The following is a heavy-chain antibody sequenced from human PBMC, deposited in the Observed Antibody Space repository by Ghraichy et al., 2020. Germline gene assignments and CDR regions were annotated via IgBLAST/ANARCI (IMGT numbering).Heavy chain of an antibody. CDR1: GGSISSSSNY. CDR3: ARYHDYGAPGWHFDL. V-gene: IGHV4-39*01. Sequence: SETLSLTCTVSGGSISSSSNYWGWIRQPPGKGLEWIGSIYYSGSIYYNPSLKSRVTISVDTSKNQFSLKLSSVTAADTAVYYCARYHDYGAPGWHFDLWGRGTLVTVSS. CDR2: IYYSGSI. D-gene: IGHD4-17*01. J-gene: IGHJ2*01.